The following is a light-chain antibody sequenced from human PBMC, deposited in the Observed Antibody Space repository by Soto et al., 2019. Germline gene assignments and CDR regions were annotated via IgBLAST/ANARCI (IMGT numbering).Light chain of an antibody. CDR1: QGIASW. V-gene: IGKV1-12*01. CDR2: AAS. Sequence: DIQMTQSPSSVSASVGDRVTITCRASQGIASWLAWYQQKSGEAPNLLIYAASNLQSGVPSRFSGGGSGTDFTLTISSLQPEDSATYYCQQANSFPFTFGPGTKVDIK. CDR3: QQANSFPFT. J-gene: IGKJ3*01.